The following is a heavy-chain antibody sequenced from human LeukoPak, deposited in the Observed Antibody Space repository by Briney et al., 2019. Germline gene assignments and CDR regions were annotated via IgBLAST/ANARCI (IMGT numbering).Heavy chain of an antibody. D-gene: IGHD1-26*01. V-gene: IGHV4-34*01. CDR3: ARVLVGPTYDAFDF. CDR1: SESFSGYY. CDR2: VTHSGST. Sequence: SETLSLTCGVYSESFSGYYWSWIRQPPGKGLEWIGEVTHSGSTKYNPSLKSRVTISVDTSKNQFSLKLTSVTATDTAVYYCARVLVGPTYDAFDFWGQGTMVTVSS. J-gene: IGHJ3*01.